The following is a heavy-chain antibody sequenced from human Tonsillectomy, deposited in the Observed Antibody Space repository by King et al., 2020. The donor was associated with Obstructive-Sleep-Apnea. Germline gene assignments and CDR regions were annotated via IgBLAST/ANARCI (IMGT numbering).Heavy chain of an antibody. CDR1: GYSFTSYW. CDR3: ARQETFGGVIDY. J-gene: IGHJ4*02. CDR2: VYPGDSVS. D-gene: IGHD3-16*01. Sequence: VQLVQSGSEVKKPGESLKISCKGSGYSFTSYWIAWGRQMSGKGLEWMGIVYPGDSVSRYSPSFQGLVTISADKSISTAYLQWSSLQASDTAMYYCARQETFGGVIDYWGQGTLVTVSS. V-gene: IGHV5-51*01.